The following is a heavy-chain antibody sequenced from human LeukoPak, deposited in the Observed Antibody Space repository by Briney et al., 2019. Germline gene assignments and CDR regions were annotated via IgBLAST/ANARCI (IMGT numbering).Heavy chain of an antibody. CDR3: ARAAADSYGNDAFDI. D-gene: IGHD5-18*01. CDR2: IYSGGST. V-gene: IGHV3-53*01. CDR1: GFTFSDYY. J-gene: IGHJ3*02. Sequence: GSLRLSCAASGFTFSDYYMSWIRQAPGKGLEWVSVIYSGGSTYYADSVKGRFTISRDNSKNTLYLQMNSLRAEDTAVYYCARAAADSYGNDAFDIWGQGTMVTVSS.